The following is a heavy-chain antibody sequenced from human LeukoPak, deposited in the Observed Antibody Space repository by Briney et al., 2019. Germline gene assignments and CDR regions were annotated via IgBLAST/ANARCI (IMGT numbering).Heavy chain of an antibody. CDR2: IYYSGGT. CDR1: GGSISSTSYY. J-gene: IGHJ4*02. Sequence: SETLSLTCTVSGGSISSTSYYWGWIRQPPGKGLEWIGNIYYSGGTYSNPTLKSRLTISVDTSKNQFSLKLTSVTAADTAVYYCATLYCSGNSCYSPPYVDYWGQGTLVTVSS. D-gene: IGHD2-15*01. V-gene: IGHV4-39*01. CDR3: ATLYCSGNSCYSPPYVDY.